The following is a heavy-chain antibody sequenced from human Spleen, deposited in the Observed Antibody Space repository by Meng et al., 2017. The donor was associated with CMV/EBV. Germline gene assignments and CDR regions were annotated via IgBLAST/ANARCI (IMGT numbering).Heavy chain of an antibody. V-gene: IGHV3-21*01. CDR2: ISSSSSYK. J-gene: IGHJ4*02. CDR1: GFTFSTYS. D-gene: IGHD3-10*01. CDR3: ARERFGEGSFDY. Sequence: EVQLVESGGGLVKPGGSLRLSCAASGFTFSTYSMNWVRQAPGKGLEWVSSISSSSSYKYYADSVKGRFTISRDNAKNSQYLQMNSLRAEDTAVYYCARERFGEGSFDYWGQGTLVTVSS.